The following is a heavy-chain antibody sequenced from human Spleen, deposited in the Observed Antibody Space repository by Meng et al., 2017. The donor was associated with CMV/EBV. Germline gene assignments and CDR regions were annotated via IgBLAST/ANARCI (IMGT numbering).Heavy chain of an antibody. J-gene: IGHJ4*02. CDR1: GFTFSSYS. Sequence: GGSLRLSCAASGFTFSSYSMNWVRQAPGKGLEWVSAITASGGSTYYADSVKGRFTVSRDNSKNTLYLQMNSVRAEDTAVYYCAKAFSASWYREYYDSWGQGTLVTVSS. CDR3: AKAFSASWYREYYDS. V-gene: IGHV3-23*01. CDR2: ITASGGST. D-gene: IGHD6-13*01.